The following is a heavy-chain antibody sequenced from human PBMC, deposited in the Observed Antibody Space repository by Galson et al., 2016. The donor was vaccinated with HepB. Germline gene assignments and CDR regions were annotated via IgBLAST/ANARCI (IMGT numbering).Heavy chain of an antibody. D-gene: IGHD1-7*01. CDR2: IKPSDGNT. Sequence: SVKVSCKASGYTFNIYFIHWVRQAPGQGLEWIGVIKPSDGNTHYALRFQGRVNMSGDTSTGTVYMELNSLGYDDTAVYYCARDGRNWNWDLDYWGQGALVTVSS. CDR3: ARDGRNWNWDLDY. V-gene: IGHV1-46*02. J-gene: IGHJ4*02. CDR1: GYTFNIYF.